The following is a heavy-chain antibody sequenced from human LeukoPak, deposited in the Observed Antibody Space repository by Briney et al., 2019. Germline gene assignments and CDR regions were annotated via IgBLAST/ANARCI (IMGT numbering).Heavy chain of an antibody. Sequence: ASVKVFCKASGYTFTSYGISWVRQAPGQGLEWMGWISAYNGNTNYAQKLQGRVTMTTDTSTSTAYMELRSLRSDDTAVYYCARDEKDDFWSGQIDPWGQGTLVTVSS. D-gene: IGHD3-3*01. CDR2: ISAYNGNT. CDR3: ARDEKDDFWSGQIDP. V-gene: IGHV1-18*01. J-gene: IGHJ5*02. CDR1: GYTFTSYG.